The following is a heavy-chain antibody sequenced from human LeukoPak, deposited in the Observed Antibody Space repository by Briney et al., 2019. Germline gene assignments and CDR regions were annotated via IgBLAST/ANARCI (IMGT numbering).Heavy chain of an antibody. CDR2: IDSDGTNR. J-gene: IGHJ4*02. D-gene: IGHD4/OR15-4a*01. V-gene: IGHV3-74*01. CDR3: EGRATRLLEY. CDR1: VFTFSRYW. Sequence: GGSLRLSCAASVFTFSRYWTHWVRHPPGRGRVCVSHIDSDGTNRHYADSVKGRFTISRDNAKNTVYLQMNSLRDEDTAVYYCEGRATRLLEYWGQGSLVTVSS.